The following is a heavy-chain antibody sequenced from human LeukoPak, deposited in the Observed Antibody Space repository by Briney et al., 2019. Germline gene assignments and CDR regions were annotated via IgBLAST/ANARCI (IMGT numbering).Heavy chain of an antibody. CDR3: AKDLNYGDLFDY. V-gene: IGHV3-30*02. CDR2: IRNDGRKK. D-gene: IGHD4-17*01. Sequence: GGSLRLSCAASGFTFSSYGMHWDRQAAGKGLEWVAFIRNDGRKKYYGDSVKGRFTISRDNHKNTLSLQMSSLRSEDTALYYCAKDLNYGDLFDYWGQGTLVTVSS. CDR1: GFTFSSYG. J-gene: IGHJ4*02.